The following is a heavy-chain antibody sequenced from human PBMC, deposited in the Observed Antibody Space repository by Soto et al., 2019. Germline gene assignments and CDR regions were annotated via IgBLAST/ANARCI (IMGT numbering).Heavy chain of an antibody. CDR2: ISWNSGSI. CDR1: GFTFDDYA. J-gene: IGHJ6*02. V-gene: IGHV3-9*01. Sequence: GGSLRLSCAASGFTFDDYAMHWVRQAPGKGLEWVSGISWNSGSIGYADSVKGRFTTSRDNAKNSLYLQMNSLRAEDTALYYCAKDIKAGEYYYYYGMDVWGQGTTVTVSS. D-gene: IGHD6-19*01. CDR3: AKDIKAGEYYYYYGMDV.